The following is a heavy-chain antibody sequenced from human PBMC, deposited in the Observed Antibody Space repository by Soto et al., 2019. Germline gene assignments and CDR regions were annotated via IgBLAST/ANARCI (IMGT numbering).Heavy chain of an antibody. CDR2: VSTNDDRT. CDR3: ARELNTESSAYYSFAF. J-gene: IGHJ4*02. Sequence: GASVKVSCKTSGYIFTAYGLAWLRQAPGQRPEWMGWVSTNDDRTNYAQKFQGRVTMTTDRSTTTTSMELRSLRPDDTAVYYCARELNTESSAYYSFAFWGRGTLVTVSS. V-gene: IGHV1-18*01. CDR1: GYIFTAYG. D-gene: IGHD3-22*01.